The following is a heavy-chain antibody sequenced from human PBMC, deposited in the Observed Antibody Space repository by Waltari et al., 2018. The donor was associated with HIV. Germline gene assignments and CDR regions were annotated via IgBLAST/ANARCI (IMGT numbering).Heavy chain of an antibody. V-gene: IGHV3-48*02. D-gene: IGHD3-22*01. J-gene: IGHJ4*02. CDR2: ISSSSSTI. CDR1: GFTFSSYS. Sequence: EVQLVESGGGLVQPGGSLRLSCAASGFTFSSYSMNWVRQAPGKGLEWVSYISSSSSTIYYADSVKGRFNISRDNAKNSLFLQMNSLRDEDTAVYYCARGGGNYYDSSGYFDYWGQGTLVTVSS. CDR3: ARGGGNYYDSSGYFDY.